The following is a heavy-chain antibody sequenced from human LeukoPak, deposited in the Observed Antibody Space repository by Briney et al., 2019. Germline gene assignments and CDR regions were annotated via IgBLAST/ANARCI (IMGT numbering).Heavy chain of an antibody. CDR2: INPSGGST. D-gene: IGHD3-3*01. J-gene: IGHJ6*03. CDR3: ARGLYYDFWSGSETDFYYYMDV. Sequence: ASVKVSCKASGYTFTGYYMHWVRQAPGQGLEWMGIINPSGGSTSYAQKFQGRVTMTRDTSTSTVYMELSSLRSEDTAVYYCARGLYYDFWSGSETDFYYYMDVWGKGTTVTVSS. V-gene: IGHV1-46*01. CDR1: GYTFTGYY.